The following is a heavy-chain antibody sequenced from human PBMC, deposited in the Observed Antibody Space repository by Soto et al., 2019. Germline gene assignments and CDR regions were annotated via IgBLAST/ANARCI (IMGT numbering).Heavy chain of an antibody. Sequence: PSETLSLTCTVSGGSISSYYWSWIRQPPGKGLEWIGYIYYSGSTNYNPSLKSRVTISVDTSKNQFSLKLSSVTAADTAVYYCARAVVTRRVYYYYYGMDVWGQGTTVTVSS. V-gene: IGHV4-59*01. CDR1: GGSISSYY. D-gene: IGHD2-21*02. J-gene: IGHJ6*02. CDR2: IYYSGST. CDR3: ARAVVTRRVYYYYYGMDV.